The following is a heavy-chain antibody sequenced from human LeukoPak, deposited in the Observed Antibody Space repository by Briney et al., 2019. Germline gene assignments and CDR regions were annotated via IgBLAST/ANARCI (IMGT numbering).Heavy chain of an antibody. Sequence: SETLSLTCTVSGGSISSSTYYWGWIRQPPGKGLEWIASMYYIGSTYYNPSLQSRVTISQDTSKNQFSLKLDSVTAADTAVYYCVKEGFWGRGTLVTVSS. CDR1: GGSISSSTYY. V-gene: IGHV4-39*07. CDR3: VKEGF. CDR2: MYYIGST. J-gene: IGHJ4*02.